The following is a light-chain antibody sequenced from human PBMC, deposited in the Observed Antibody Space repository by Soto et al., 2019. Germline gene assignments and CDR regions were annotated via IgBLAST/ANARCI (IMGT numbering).Light chain of an antibody. Sequence: DIQMTQSPSTLSASVGDRVTITCRASQSISSWLAWYQQKPGKAPKLLIYKAPSLESGVPSTFSGSGSGTEFTLPISSLQPDDFATYYCQQYNSYPFTLGPGTKADIK. CDR3: QQYNSYPFT. V-gene: IGKV1-5*03. CDR1: QSISSW. CDR2: KAP. J-gene: IGKJ3*01.